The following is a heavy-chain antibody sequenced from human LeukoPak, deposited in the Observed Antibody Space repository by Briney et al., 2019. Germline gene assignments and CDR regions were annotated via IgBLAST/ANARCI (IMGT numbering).Heavy chain of an antibody. CDR1: GYTFTGYY. CDR2: INPNSGGT. CDR3: ARDWDSSGCYYGFDY. D-gene: IGHD3-22*01. J-gene: IGHJ4*02. Sequence: ASVKVSCKASGYTFTGYYMHWVRQAPGQGLEWMGRINPNSGGTNYAQKFQGRVTMTRDTSISTAYMELSRLRSDDTAVYYCARDWDSSGCYYGFDYWGQGTLVTVSS. V-gene: IGHV1-2*06.